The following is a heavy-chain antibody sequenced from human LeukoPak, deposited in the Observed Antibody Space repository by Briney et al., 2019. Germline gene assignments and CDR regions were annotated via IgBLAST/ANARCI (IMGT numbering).Heavy chain of an antibody. CDR1: GFTVSSNY. CDR3: ARDFHYYDSSGYTQ. J-gene: IGHJ4*02. Sequence: GSLRLSCAASGFTVSSNYMSWVRQAPGKGLEWIGSIFYSGTTYYNSSLKSRVTISIDTSKNQFSLRLTSVTAADTAVYYCARDFHYYDSSGYTQWGLGALVTVSS. V-gene: IGHV4-59*02. D-gene: IGHD3-22*01. CDR2: IFYSGTT.